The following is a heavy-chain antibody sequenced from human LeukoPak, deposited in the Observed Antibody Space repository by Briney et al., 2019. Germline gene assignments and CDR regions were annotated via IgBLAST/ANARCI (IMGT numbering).Heavy chain of an antibody. J-gene: IGHJ3*02. CDR3: ARKIGAAAVTDAFDI. D-gene: IGHD6-13*01. V-gene: IGHV3-23*01. CDR1: GFTFSSYA. Sequence: GGSLRLSCAASGFTFSSYAMSWVRQAPGKGLEWVSAISGSGISTYYADPVKGRFTISRDNSKNMLYLQMNSLRADDTAGYYCARKIGAAAVTDAFDIWGQGTMVTVSP. CDR2: ISGSGIST.